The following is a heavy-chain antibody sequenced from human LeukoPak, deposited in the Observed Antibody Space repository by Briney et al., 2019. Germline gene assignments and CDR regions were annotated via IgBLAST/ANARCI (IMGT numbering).Heavy chain of an antibody. V-gene: IGHV4-34*01. CDR1: GVSFSGYY. D-gene: IGHD3-22*01. CDR2: INHSGST. J-gene: IGHJ4*02. CDR3: ARGPNSSGYYYIVYPFDY. Sequence: SETLSLTCAVYGVSFSGYYRSWIRQPPGKGLEWIGEINHSGSTNYNPSLKSRVTISVDTSKNQFSLKLSSVTAADTAVYYCARGPNSSGYYYIVYPFDYWGQGTLVTVSS.